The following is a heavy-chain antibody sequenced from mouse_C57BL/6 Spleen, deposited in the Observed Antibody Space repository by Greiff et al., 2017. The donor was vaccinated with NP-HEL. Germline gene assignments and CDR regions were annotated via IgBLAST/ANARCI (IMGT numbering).Heavy chain of an antibody. CDR2: INPSNGGT. CDR1: GYTFTSYW. J-gene: IGHJ4*01. Sequence: QVQLKQSGTELVKPGASVKLSCKASGYTFTSYWMHWVKQRPGQGLEWIGNINPSNGGTNYNEKFKSKATLTVDKSSSTAYMQLSSLTSEDSAVYYCANSNYLYYAMDYWGQGTSVTVSS. D-gene: IGHD2-5*01. CDR3: ANSNYLYYAMDY. V-gene: IGHV1-53*01.